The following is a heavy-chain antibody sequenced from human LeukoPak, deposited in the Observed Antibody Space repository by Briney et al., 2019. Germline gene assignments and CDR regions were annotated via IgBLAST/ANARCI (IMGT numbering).Heavy chain of an antibody. J-gene: IGHJ4*02. CDR2: IWYDGSNK. CDR1: GFTFSSYG. CDR3: AREGTNGYYYDSSGFDY. V-gene: IGHV3-33*01. D-gene: IGHD3-22*01. Sequence: GGSLRLSCAASGFTFSSYGMHWVRQAPGKGLEWVAVIWYDGSNKYYADSVKGRFTISRDNSENTLYLQMNSLRAEDTAVYYCAREGTNGYYYDSSGFDYWGQGTLVTVSS.